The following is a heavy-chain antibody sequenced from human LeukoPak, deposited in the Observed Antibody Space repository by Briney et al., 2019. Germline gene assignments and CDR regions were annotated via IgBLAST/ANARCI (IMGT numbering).Heavy chain of an antibody. V-gene: IGHV3-23*01. CDR1: GFTFSNYA. CDR2: ISSSGGTT. CDR3: AKGGSSWSAFDI. D-gene: IGHD6-13*01. Sequence: GGSLRLSCAASGFTFSNYAMTWVRQVPGKGLEWVSTISSSGGTTHYVDSVKGRVTISRDNSKNTLDLQMNSLRAEDTAVYYCAKGGSSWSAFDIWGQGTMVTVSS. J-gene: IGHJ3*02.